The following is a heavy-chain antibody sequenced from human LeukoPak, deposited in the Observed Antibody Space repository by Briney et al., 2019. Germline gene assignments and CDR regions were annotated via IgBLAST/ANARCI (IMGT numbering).Heavy chain of an antibody. Sequence: ASVKVSCTASGYSFTTDLIHWVGQAPGPGLGWMGVFNTSSGGTNSAQTFQGRVTMTRDTPTRPVYMALSSLRSEDTALYWCARDPTNGKPGAFDIRGQGTMLTVSS. CDR1: GYSFTTDL. V-gene: IGHV1-46*01. J-gene: IGHJ3*02. CDR2: FNTSSGGT. D-gene: IGHD1-26*01. CDR3: ARDPTNGKPGAFDI.